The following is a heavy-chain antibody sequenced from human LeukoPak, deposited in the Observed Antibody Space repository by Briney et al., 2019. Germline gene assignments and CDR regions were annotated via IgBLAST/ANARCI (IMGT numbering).Heavy chain of an antibody. CDR1: GGSISSYY. D-gene: IGHD3-9*01. CDR3: ARGLTHHLDAFDI. CDR2: IYHVGGT. J-gene: IGHJ3*02. Sequence: SETLSLTCTVSGGSISSYYWSRIRQPPGKGLEWIGYIYHVGGTYYNPSLKSRVTISVDRSKNQFSLKLSSVTAADTAVYYCARGLTHHLDAFDIWGQGTMVTVSS. V-gene: IGHV4-59*12.